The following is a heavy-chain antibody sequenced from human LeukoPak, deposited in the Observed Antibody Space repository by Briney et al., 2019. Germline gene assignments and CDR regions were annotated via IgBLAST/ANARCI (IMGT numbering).Heavy chain of an antibody. J-gene: IGHJ4*02. CDR1: GFTFSSYS. CDR3: ARPLRDYYDSSGWVFDY. D-gene: IGHD3-22*01. CDR2: ISSSSSYI. Sequence: GGSLRLSCAASGFTFSSYSMNWVRQAPGKGLEWVSSISSSSSYIYYADSVKGRFTISRDKAKNSLYLQMNSLRAEDTAVYYCARPLRDYYDSSGWVFDYWGQGTLVTVSS. V-gene: IGHV3-21*01.